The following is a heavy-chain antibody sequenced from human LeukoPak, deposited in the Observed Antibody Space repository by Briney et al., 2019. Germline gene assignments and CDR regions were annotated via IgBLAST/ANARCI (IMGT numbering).Heavy chain of an antibody. Sequence: GGSLRLSCAASGFTFSSYWVHWVRRAPGKGRVWVSRINSDGGTTSYAESVRRGCTLSRDNAKNTLYLQMNSLRAEDTAVYYCARHFSGGNCLYYWGQGTLVTLSS. CDR3: ARHFSGGNCLYY. J-gene: IGHJ4*02. CDR2: INSDGGTT. V-gene: IGHV3-74*01. CDR1: GFTFSSYW. D-gene: IGHD2-15*01.